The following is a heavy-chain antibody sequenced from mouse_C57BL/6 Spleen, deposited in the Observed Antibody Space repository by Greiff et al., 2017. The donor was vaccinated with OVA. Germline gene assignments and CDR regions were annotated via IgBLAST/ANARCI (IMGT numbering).Heavy chain of an antibody. V-gene: IGHV1-80*01. CDR2: IYPGDGDT. CDR1: GYAFSSYW. CDR3: ARGDSSGLRFAY. J-gene: IGHJ3*01. D-gene: IGHD3-2*02. Sequence: VQLQQSGAELVKPGASVKISCKASGYAFSSYWLNWVKQRPGKGLEWIGQIYPGDGDTNYNGKFKGKATLTADKSSSPAYMQLSSLTSEDSAVYFCARGDSSGLRFAYWGQGTLVTVSA.